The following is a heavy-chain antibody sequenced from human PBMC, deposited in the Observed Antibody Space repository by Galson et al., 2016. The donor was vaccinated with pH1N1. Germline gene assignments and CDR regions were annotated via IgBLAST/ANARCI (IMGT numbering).Heavy chain of an antibody. CDR3: ARFNYGDYSYYFDY. V-gene: IGHV2-70*01. CDR2: DWDDDK. J-gene: IGHJ4*02. D-gene: IGHD4-17*01. Sequence: DWDDDKYYSTSLKTRLAISRDTSKNQVVLTMTNMDPVDTATYYCARFNYGDYSYYFDYWGQGTLVTVSS.